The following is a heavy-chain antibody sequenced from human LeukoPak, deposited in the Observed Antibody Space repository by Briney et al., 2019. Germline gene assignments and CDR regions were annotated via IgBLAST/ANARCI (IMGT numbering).Heavy chain of an antibody. V-gene: IGHV1-2*02. CDR2: INPNNGGT. D-gene: IGHD3-3*01. CDR3: ARAPVTIFGVVIRYYMDV. Sequence: ASVKVSCKASGSTFTGYYMSWVRQAPGQGLEWMGWINPNNGGTNYTQKFQGRVTMTRGTSISTAYLELSRLRSDDTAVYYCARAPVTIFGVVIRYYMDVWGKGTTVTVSS. CDR1: GSTFTGYY. J-gene: IGHJ6*03.